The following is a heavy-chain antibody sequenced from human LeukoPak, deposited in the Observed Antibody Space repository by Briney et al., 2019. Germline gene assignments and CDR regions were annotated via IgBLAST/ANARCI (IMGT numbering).Heavy chain of an antibody. CDR1: GFTFSSYW. CDR3: ARDPLPDYYYGMDV. Sequence: PGGALRLSCAASGFTFSSYWMSWVRQAPGKGVERVANIKQDGSEKYYVDSVKGRFTISRDNAKNSLYLQMNSLRAEDTAVYYCARDPLPDYYYGMDVWGQGTTVTVSS. D-gene: IGHD5/OR15-5a*01. J-gene: IGHJ6*02. V-gene: IGHV3-7*03. CDR2: IKQDGSEK.